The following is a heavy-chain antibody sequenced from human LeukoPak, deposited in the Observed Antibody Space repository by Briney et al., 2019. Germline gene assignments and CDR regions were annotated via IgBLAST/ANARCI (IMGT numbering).Heavy chain of an antibody. J-gene: IGHJ3*02. Sequence: SVKVSCKASGGTFSSNGINWVRQAPGQGLEWMGRIIPILGIAKYAKKLQGRVTITADKSTGTSYMELSSLRSEDTAVYFCARDLGIRAAMVTSSAPPPDAFDIWGQGTMVTVSS. CDR2: IIPILGIA. D-gene: IGHD5-18*01. CDR1: GGTFSSNG. V-gene: IGHV1-69*04. CDR3: ARDLGIRAAMVTSSAPPPDAFDI.